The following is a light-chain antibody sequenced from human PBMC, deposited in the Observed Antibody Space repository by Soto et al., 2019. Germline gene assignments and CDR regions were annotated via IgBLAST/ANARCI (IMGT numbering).Light chain of an antibody. Sequence: EIVLTQSPGTLSLSPGEGATLSCRASQSVSSSYLAWYQQKPGQAPRLLIYGTSRRATGISDRFSGSGSGTDFTLTISRLEPEXXAVXXXQQYGRSPRTFGQGSKVEIK. CDR1: QSVSSSY. CDR3: QQYGRSPRT. CDR2: GTS. J-gene: IGKJ1*01. V-gene: IGKV3-20*01.